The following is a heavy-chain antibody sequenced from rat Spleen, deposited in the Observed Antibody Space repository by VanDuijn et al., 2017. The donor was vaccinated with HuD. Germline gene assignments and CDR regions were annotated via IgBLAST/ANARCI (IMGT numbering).Heavy chain of an antibody. CDR1: GYSITSNY. V-gene: IGHV3-1*01. CDR2: ISYSGST. CDR3: ARYTYSSMGWYFDF. D-gene: IGHD1-2*01. Sequence: EVQLQESGPGLVKPSQSLSLTCSVTGYSITSNYWGWIRKFPGNKMEWMGYISYSGSTSYNPSLKSRISITRDTSKNQFFLQLNSVTTEDTATYYCARYTYSSMGWYFDFWGPGTMVTVSS. J-gene: IGHJ1*01.